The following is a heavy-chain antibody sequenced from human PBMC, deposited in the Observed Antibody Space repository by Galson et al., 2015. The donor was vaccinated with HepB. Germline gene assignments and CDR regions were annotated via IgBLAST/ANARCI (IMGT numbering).Heavy chain of an antibody. J-gene: IGHJ5*02. CDR2: FDPEDGET. Sequence: SVKVSCKVSGYTLTELSMHWVRQAPGKGLEWMGGFDPEDGETIYAQKFQGRVTMTEDTSTDTAYMELSSLRSEDTAVYYCATFSRRFLDRVRFDPWGQGTLVTVSS. CDR3: ATFSRRFLDRVRFDP. D-gene: IGHD3-3*01. V-gene: IGHV1-24*01. CDR1: GYTLTELS.